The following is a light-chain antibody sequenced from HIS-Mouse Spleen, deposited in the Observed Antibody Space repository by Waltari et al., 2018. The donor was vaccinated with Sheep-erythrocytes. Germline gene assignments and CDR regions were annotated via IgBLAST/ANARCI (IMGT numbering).Light chain of an antibody. CDR3: CSYAGSSTPWV. J-gene: IGLJ3*02. CDR1: SSDVGSYTL. V-gene: IGLV2-23*01. CDR2: EGS. Sequence: QSALTQPASVSGSPGRSITIPCTGTSSDVGSYTLFPWYQQHPGKAPKLMIYEGSKRPSGVSNRFSGSKSGNTASLTISGLQAEDEADYYCCSYAGSSTPWVFGGGTKLTVL.